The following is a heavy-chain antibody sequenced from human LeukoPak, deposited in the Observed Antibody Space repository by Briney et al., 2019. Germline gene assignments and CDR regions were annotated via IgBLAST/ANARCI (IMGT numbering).Heavy chain of an antibody. Sequence: GGSLRLSCAASGFTFSSYAMSWVRQAPGKGLEWVSTISGGGGSTYYADSVKGRFTISRDNSKNTLYLQMNSLRAEDTAVYYCARDPQLEHLFDYWGQGTLVTVSS. CDR1: GFTFSSYA. D-gene: IGHD1-1*01. CDR3: ARDPQLEHLFDY. J-gene: IGHJ4*02. V-gene: IGHV3-23*01. CDR2: ISGGGGST.